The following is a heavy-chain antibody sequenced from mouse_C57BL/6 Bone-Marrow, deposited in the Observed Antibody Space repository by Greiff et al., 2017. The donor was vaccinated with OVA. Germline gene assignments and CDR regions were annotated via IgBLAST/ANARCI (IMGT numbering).Heavy chain of an antibody. CDR3: APIYYGYFDY. CDR2: IHPNSGST. CDR1: GYTFTSYW. Sequence: QVQLQQPGAELVKPGASVKLSCKASGYTFTSYWMHWVKQRPGQGLEWIGMIHPNSGSTNYNEKFKSKATLTVDKSSSTAYMHLSSLTSEDSAVYYCAPIYYGYFDYWGQGTTLTVSS. J-gene: IGHJ2*01. V-gene: IGHV1-64*01. D-gene: IGHD2-1*01.